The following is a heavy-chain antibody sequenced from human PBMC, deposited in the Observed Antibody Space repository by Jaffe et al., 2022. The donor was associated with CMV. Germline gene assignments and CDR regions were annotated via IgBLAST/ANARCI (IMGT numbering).Heavy chain of an antibody. CDR3: ARPLRTIVGASNWFDP. CDR1: GGSISSSSYY. Sequence: QLQLQESGPGLVKPSETLSLTCTVSGGSISSSSYYWGWIRQPPGKGLEWIGSIYYSGSTYYNPSLKSRVTISVDTSKNQFSLKLSSVTAADTAVYYCARPLRTIVGASNWFDPWGQGTLVTVSS. D-gene: IGHD1-26*01. CDR2: IYYSGST. J-gene: IGHJ5*02. V-gene: IGHV4-39*01.